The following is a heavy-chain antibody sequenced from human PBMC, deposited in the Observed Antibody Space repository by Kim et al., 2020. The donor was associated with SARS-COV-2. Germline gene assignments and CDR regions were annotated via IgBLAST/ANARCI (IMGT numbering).Heavy chain of an antibody. CDR2: NHRGST. Sequence: NHRGSTNYSPSLKSRVTISVDTSKNQFVLKLSSVTAADTAVYYCATTYGGWGQGTLVTVSS. CDR3: ATTYGG. D-gene: IGHD4-17*01. V-gene: IGHV4-34*01. J-gene: IGHJ4*02.